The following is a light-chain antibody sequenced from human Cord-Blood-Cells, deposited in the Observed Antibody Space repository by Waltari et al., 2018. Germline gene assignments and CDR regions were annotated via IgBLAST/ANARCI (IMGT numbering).Light chain of an antibody. CDR3: LSADSSGTYV. Sequence: SYELTQPPSVSVSLGQMARITCSGEALPKKYAYWYQQKPGQFPVLVTYKDSERPSGIPERFSGTSSGTIVTLTISGVQAEDEADYYCLSADSSGTYVFGTGTKVTVL. J-gene: IGLJ1*01. CDR1: ALPKKY. CDR2: KDS. V-gene: IGLV3-16*01.